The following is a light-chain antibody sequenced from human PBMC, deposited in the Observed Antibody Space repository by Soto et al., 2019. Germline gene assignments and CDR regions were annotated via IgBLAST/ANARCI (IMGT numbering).Light chain of an antibody. V-gene: IGLV1-44*01. CDR3: AGWGNKITCPGV. CDR1: SSTIGSNT. CDR2: SHD. Sequence: VLTQPPSASGPPGPRVTIACSGSSSTIGSNTVDWYHQLPGTAPKLLIYSHDQRPLGVPDRFSASRSGTSASLAIRGLQTGDEVISYCAGWGNKITCPGVFGGGTLRTVL. J-gene: IGLJ3*02.